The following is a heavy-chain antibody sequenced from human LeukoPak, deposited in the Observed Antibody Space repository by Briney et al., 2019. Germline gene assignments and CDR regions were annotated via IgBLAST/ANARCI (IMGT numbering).Heavy chain of an antibody. CDR2: IYNSGTT. J-gene: IGHJ3*02. CDR3: ARVGGAPLGAFDI. CDR1: GASISSYY. D-gene: IGHD3-16*01. Sequence: SETLSLTCSVSGASISSYYWSWIRQSPGKGLEWIDYIYNSGTTNYNPSLKSRVSISKDVSKNQFSLRVTSVTAADTAVYYCARVGGAPLGAFDIWGQGTVVTVSS. V-gene: IGHV4-59*01.